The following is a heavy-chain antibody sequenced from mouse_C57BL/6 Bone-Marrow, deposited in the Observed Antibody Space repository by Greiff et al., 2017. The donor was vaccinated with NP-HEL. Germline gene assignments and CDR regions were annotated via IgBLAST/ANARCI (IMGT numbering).Heavy chain of an antibody. CDR3: ARVLRYVYFDY. CDR1: GYTFTSYW. Sequence: QVQLQQPGAELVRPGTSVKLSCKASGYTFTSYWMHWVKQRPGQGLEWIGVIDPSDSYTNYNQKFKGKATLTVDTSSSTAYMQLSSLTSEVSAVYYCARVLRYVYFDYWGQGTTLTVSS. CDR2: IDPSDSYT. J-gene: IGHJ2*01. D-gene: IGHD1-1*01. V-gene: IGHV1-59*01.